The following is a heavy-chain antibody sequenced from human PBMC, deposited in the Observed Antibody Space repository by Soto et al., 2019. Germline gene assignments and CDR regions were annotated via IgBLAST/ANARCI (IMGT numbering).Heavy chain of an antibody. CDR3: ARQTGGFGLYFDY. CDR1: GGSVSSSGYY. V-gene: IGHV4-39*01. J-gene: IGHJ4*02. Sequence: SETLSLTCSVSGGSVSSSGYYSGWVRQPPGKGLEWIGAIYYSGSTYYNPSLESRVTISIDASKNQFSLKQKSVTAADTAVYYCARQTGGFGLYFDYWGQGTLVTVSS. CDR2: IYYSGST. D-gene: IGHD3-16*01.